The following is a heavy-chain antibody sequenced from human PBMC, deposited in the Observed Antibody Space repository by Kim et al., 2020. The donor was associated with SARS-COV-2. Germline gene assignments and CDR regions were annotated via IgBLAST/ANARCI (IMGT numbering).Heavy chain of an antibody. V-gene: IGHV3-23*01. D-gene: IGHD6-19*01. CDR1: GFTLSNYA. Sequence: GGSLRLSCVVSGFTLSNYAMTWVRQAPGKGLEWVSLIRGTGGSTFHADSVKGRFTISRDNSKNTLYLQMSSLRVEDTAMYYCAKAGGIAVAGAMRHFGYWGRGTLFSVSS. CDR3: AKAGGIAVAGAMRHFGY. J-gene: IGHJ4*02. CDR2: IRGTGGST.